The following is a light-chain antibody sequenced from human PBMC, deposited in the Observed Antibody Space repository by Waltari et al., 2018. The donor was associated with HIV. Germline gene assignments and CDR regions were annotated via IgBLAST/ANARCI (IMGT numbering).Light chain of an antibody. CDR1: HSILYNSNNNSY. CDR2: WAS. J-gene: IGKJ1*01. Sequence: DIVLTQSPDSLAVSLGERATVNCRSTHSILYNSNNNSYLGWYQQKPGQPPKLLIYWASSRASGTPDRFTGSGSVTDFALTISSLQAEDAAVYYCQQYFSTPPTFGQGTKVEIK. CDR3: QQYFSTPPT. V-gene: IGKV4-1*01.